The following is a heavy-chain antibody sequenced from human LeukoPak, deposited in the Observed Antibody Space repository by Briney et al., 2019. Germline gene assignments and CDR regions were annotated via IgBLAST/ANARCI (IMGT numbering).Heavy chain of an antibody. J-gene: IGHJ5*02. Sequence: SETLSLTCTVSGGSISSSSYYWGWIRQPPGKGLEWIGSIYYSGSTYYNPSLKSRVTISVDTSKNQFSLKLSSVTAADTAVYYCARRGGYCSGGSCYTPNWFDPWGQGTLVTVSS. D-gene: IGHD2-15*01. V-gene: IGHV4-39*07. CDR1: GGSISSSSYY. CDR3: ARRGGYCSGGSCYTPNWFDP. CDR2: IYYSGST.